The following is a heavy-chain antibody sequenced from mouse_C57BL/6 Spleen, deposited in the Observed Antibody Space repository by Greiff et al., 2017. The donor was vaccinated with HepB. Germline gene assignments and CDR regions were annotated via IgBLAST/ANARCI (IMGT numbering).Heavy chain of an antibody. D-gene: IGHD2-4*01. CDR3: TIYYDYDPWYFDV. CDR2: IRLKSDNYAT. CDR1: GFTFSNYW. J-gene: IGHJ1*03. V-gene: IGHV6-3*01. Sequence: EVQVVESGGGLVQPGGSMKLSCVASGFTFSNYWMNWVRQSPEKGLEWVAQIRLKSDNYATHYAESVKGRFTISRDDSKSSVYLQMNNLRAEDTGIYYCTIYYDYDPWYFDVWGTGTTVTVSS.